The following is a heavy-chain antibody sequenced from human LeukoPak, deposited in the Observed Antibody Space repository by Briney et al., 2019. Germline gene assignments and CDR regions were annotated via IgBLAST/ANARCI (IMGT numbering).Heavy chain of an antibody. CDR1: GFTFSSYA. V-gene: IGHV3-23*01. CDR2: ISGSGGST. CDR3: ASRKGDYYDSSGYYPGAFDI. J-gene: IGHJ3*02. Sequence: GGSLRLSCAASGFTFSSYAMSWVRQALGKGLEWVSAISGSGGSTYYADSVKGRFTISRDNSKNTLYLQMNSLRAEDTAVYYCASRKGDYYDSSGYYPGAFDIWGQGTMVTVSS. D-gene: IGHD3-22*01.